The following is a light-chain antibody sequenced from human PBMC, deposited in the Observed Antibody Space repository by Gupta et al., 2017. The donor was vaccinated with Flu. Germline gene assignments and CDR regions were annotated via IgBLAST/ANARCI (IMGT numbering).Light chain of an antibody. CDR1: ISDIGGYNL. CDR3: SAYVGDNNVEV. CDR2: DVN. V-gene: IGLV2-8*01. J-gene: IGLJ1*01. Sequence: QSAPTQPPSASGSPGQSVTISCTGTISDIGGYNLVSWYQQYPGKVPKLMMYDVNKRPSGVPDRFSGSKSGNTASPTVSGLQAEDEAEYDCSAYVGDNNVEVFGTGTKVTVL.